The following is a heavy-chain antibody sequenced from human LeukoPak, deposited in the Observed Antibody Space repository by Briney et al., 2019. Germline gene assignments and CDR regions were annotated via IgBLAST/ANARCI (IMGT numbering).Heavy chain of an antibody. CDR1: GFTVSSND. J-gene: IGHJ4*02. CDR3: ARGVVGATYTYYFDY. Sequence: GGSLRLSCAASGFTVSSNDMSWVRQAPGKGLEWVSVIYSGGSTYYADSVKGRFTISRDNSKNTLYLQMNSLRAEDTAVYYCARGVVGATYTYYFDYWGQDTLVTVSS. D-gene: IGHD1-26*01. V-gene: IGHV3-53*01. CDR2: IYSGGST.